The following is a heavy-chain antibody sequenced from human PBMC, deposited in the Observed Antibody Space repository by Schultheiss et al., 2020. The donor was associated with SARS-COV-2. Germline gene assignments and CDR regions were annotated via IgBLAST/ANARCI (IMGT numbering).Heavy chain of an antibody. CDR2: ISYDGSNK. D-gene: IGHD3-10*01. J-gene: IGHJ4*02. Sequence: GESLKISCAASGFTFSSYAMSWVRQAPGKGLEWVAVISYDGSNKYYADSVKGRFTISRDNSKNTLYLQMNSLRAEDTAVYYCARGAGPLWFGELSSYYFDYWGQGTLVTVSS. CDR1: GFTFSSYA. CDR3: ARGAGPLWFGELSSYYFDY. V-gene: IGHV3-30*07.